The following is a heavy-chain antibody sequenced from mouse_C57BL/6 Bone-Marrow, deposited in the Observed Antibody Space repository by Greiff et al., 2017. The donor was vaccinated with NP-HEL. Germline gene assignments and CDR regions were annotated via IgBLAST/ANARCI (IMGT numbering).Heavy chain of an antibody. CDR3: ARDLLRDKYYEG. Sequence: VQLQQSGAELVMPGASVKLSCKASGYTFTSYCMSWVKQSPGQGLEWIGDINPSDGYTTYNHKFKGKSTLTVDQSSSTAYMQRSSLTSEDSAVYYCARDLLRDKYYEGRGTGITVTAS. CDR2: INPSDGYT. V-gene: IGHV1-69*01. D-gene: IGHD1-1*01. J-gene: IGHJ1*03. CDR1: GYTFTSYC.